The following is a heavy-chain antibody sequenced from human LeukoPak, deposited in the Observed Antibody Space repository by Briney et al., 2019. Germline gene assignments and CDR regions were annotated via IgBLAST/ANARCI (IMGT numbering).Heavy chain of an antibody. Sequence: PSETLSLTCAVYGGSFSGYYWSWIRQPPGKGLEWIGEINHSGSTNYNPSLKSRVTISVDTSKNQFSLKLSSVTAADTAVYYCARSYGGNWAGAFDYWGQGTLVTVSS. J-gene: IGHJ4*02. D-gene: IGHD4-23*01. CDR2: INHSGST. V-gene: IGHV4-34*01. CDR1: GGSFSGYY. CDR3: ARSYGGNWAGAFDY.